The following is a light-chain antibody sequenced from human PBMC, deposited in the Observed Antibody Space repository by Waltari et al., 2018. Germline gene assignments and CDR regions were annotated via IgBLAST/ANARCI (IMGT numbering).Light chain of an antibody. CDR3: QQYESLIS. J-gene: IGKJ5*01. CDR2: DAS. V-gene: IGKV1-33*01. Sequence: DIQMTQSPSSLSASVGDRVTITCQASDDISKRLNWYQQKPGKAPKLLIYDASKLDIGVPSRFSGSGSGTLFTLTISSLEPEDIATYFCQQYESLISFGPGTRLDLK. CDR1: DDISKR.